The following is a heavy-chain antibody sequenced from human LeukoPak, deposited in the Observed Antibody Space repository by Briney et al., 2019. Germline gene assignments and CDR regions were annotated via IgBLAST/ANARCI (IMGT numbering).Heavy chain of an antibody. CDR3: ASGYSSGWFDY. CDR2: INPSGGST. D-gene: IGHD6-19*01. J-gene: IGHJ4*02. Sequence: ASVKVSRKASGYTFTSYYMHWVRQAPGQGLEWMGIINPSGGSTSYAQKFQGRVTMTRDTSTSTVYMELSSLRSEDTAVYYCASGYSSGWFDYWGQGTLVTVSS. CDR1: GYTFTSYY. V-gene: IGHV1-46*01.